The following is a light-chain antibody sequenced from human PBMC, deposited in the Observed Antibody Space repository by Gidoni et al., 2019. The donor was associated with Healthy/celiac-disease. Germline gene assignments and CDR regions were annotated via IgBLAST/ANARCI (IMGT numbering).Light chain of an antibody. J-gene: IGKJ3*01. CDR2: YAS. CDR3: HQSSSLPFT. CDR1: QSIGSS. V-gene: IGKV6-21*01. Sequence: EVLLTQSPDFQSVTPKENVTISCRASQSIGSSLHWYQQKPDQSPKLLIKYASQSFSGVPSRFSGSGGGNDFPLTINRLEAEYAATYYCHQSSSLPFTFGPGTKVDIK.